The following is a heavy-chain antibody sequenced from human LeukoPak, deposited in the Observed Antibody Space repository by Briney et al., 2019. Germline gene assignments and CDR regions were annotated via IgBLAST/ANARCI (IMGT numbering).Heavy chain of an antibody. J-gene: IGHJ6*03. CDR3: ARPPDNYYYYYMDV. Sequence: PGGSLRLSCAASGFPFSSYSMNWVRQAPGKGLEWVASISSSSSYIYYADSVKGRFTISRDNAKNSVYLQMNSLRAEDTAVYYCARPPDNYYYYYMDVWGKGTTVIVSS. CDR1: GFPFSSYS. V-gene: IGHV3-21*01. CDR2: ISSSSSYI.